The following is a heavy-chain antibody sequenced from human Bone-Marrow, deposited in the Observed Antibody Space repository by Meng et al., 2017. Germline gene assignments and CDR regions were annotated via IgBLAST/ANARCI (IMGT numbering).Heavy chain of an antibody. CDR3: ARVIAVGASPGFDP. V-gene: IGHV1-18*01. D-gene: IGHD1-26*01. Sequence: VKSGARAKKPGAPVTASCKPSGYTFTRYGISWVRQAPGQGLEWMGWISAYNGNTNYAQKLQGRVTMTTDTSTSTAYMELRSLRSDDTAVYYCARVIAVGASPGFDPWGQGTLVTVSS. J-gene: IGHJ5*02. CDR1: GYTFTRYG. CDR2: ISAYNGNT.